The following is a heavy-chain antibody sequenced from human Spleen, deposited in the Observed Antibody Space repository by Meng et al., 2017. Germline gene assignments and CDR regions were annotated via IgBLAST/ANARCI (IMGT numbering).Heavy chain of an antibody. CDR2: IYPGDSDT. J-gene: IGHJ3*02. CDR1: GYSFTSYW. Sequence: GESLKISRKGSGYSFTSYWIGWVRQMPGKGLEWMGIIYPGDSDTRYSPSFQGQVTISADKSSCTAYLQWSSLKASDTAIHYCARSRQAEDYYGSSGCGFHAFDIWGQGAMVTVSS. D-gene: IGHD3-22*01. V-gene: IGHV5-51*01. CDR3: ARSRQAEDYYGSSGCGFHAFDI.